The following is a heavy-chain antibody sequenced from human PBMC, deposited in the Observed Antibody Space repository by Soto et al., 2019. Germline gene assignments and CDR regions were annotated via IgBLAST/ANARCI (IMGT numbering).Heavy chain of an antibody. J-gene: IGHJ6*02. Sequence: SVKVSCKASGGTFSSYAISWVRQAPGQGLEWMGGIIPIFGTANYAQKFQGRVTITADESTSTAYMELSSLRSEDTAVYYCARPSYYDFWSGYYTNYYYYGMDVWGQGTTVTVSS. V-gene: IGHV1-69*13. CDR1: GGTFSSYA. D-gene: IGHD3-3*01. CDR2: IIPIFGTA. CDR3: ARPSYYDFWSGYYTNYYYYGMDV.